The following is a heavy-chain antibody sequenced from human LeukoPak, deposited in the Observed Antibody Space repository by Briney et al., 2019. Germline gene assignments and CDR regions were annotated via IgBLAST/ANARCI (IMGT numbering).Heavy chain of an antibody. J-gene: IGHJ3*01. CDR2: ISYDGSNK. Sequence: GGSLRLSCAASGFTFSSYAMHWVRQAPGKGLEWVAVISYDGSNKYYADSVKGRFAISRDNSKNTLYLQMNSLRAEDTAVYYCARNMGDWGRAFDFWGQGTMVTVSS. CDR1: GFTFSSYA. D-gene: IGHD7-27*01. V-gene: IGHV3-30*09. CDR3: ARNMGDWGRAFDF.